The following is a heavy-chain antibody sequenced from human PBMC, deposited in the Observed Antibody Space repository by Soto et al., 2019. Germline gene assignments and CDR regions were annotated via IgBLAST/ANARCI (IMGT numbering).Heavy chain of an antibody. Sequence: EVQLVESGGGLAQPGGSLRLSCAASGFTFSSYWMHWVRQAPGKGLVWVSRINSDGSSTSYADSVKGRFTISRDNAKNTLYLQMNSLRAEDTAVYYCARWGELELPPFDYWGQGTLVTVSS. V-gene: IGHV3-74*01. J-gene: IGHJ4*02. CDR1: GFTFSSYW. CDR2: INSDGSST. CDR3: ARWGELELPPFDY. D-gene: IGHD1-7*01.